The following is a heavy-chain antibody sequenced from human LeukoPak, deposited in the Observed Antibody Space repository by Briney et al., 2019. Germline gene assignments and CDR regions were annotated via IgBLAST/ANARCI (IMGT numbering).Heavy chain of an antibody. V-gene: IGHV3-53*01. D-gene: IGHD1-26*01. Sequence: PGGSLRLSCTVSGFTVSSNSMSWVRQAPGKGLEWVSFIFSSTHYSDSVKGRFTISRDNSKNTLYLQMNSLRAEDTAVYYCARVYSGSFSPFDYWGQGTLVTVSS. CDR2: IFSST. CDR1: GFTVSSNS. J-gene: IGHJ4*02. CDR3: ARVYSGSFSPFDY.